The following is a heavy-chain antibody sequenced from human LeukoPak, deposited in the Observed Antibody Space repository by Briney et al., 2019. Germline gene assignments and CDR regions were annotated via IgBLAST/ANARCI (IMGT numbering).Heavy chain of an antibody. CDR2: ISSSSSYI. CDR3: ARGGYCSSTSCHLLNY. D-gene: IGHD2-2*01. CDR1: GCTFSSYS. V-gene: IGHV3-21*01. Sequence: GGSLRLSCAASGCTFSSYSMNWVRQAPGKGLEWVSSISSSSSYIYYADSVKGRFTISRDNAKNSLYLQMNSLRAEDTAVYYCARGGYCSSTSCHLLNYWGQGTLVTVSS. J-gene: IGHJ4*02.